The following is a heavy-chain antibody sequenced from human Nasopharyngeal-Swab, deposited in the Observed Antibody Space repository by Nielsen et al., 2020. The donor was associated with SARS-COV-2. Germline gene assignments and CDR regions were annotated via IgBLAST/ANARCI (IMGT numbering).Heavy chain of an antibody. V-gene: IGHV4-59*01. Sequence: SETLSLTCTVSGASFSRDYWSWIRLPPGKRLESIGYIYYGSISYNPSLQSRVTMSVDTSKNQLSLTLTSVTTDDTAIYYCARRRTQWAPFDLWGQGTLVTVSS. CDR2: IYYGSI. D-gene: IGHD6-19*01. J-gene: IGHJ4*02. CDR3: ARRRTQWAPFDL. CDR1: GASFSRDY.